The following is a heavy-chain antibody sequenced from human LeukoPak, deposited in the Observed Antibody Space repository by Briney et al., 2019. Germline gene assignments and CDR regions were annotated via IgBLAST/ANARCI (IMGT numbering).Heavy chain of an antibody. CDR2: FDPEDGET. J-gene: IGHJ5*02. V-gene: IGHV1-24*01. D-gene: IGHD6-19*01. Sequence: ASVKVSCKVSGYTLTELSMHWVRQAPGKGLEWMGGFDPEDGETIYAQKFQGRVTITTDESTSTAYMELSSLRSEDTAVYYCARGTSSGWYLPGGFDPWGQGTLVTVSS. CDR3: ARGTSSGWYLPGGFDP. CDR1: GYTLTELS.